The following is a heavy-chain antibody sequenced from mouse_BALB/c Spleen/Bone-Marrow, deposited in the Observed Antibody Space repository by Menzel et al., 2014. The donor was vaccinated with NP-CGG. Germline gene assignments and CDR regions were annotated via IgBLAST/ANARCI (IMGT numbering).Heavy chain of an antibody. CDR3: ARDINYDSYYWYFDV. Sequence: EVKLVESGGGLVQPGGSLRLSCATSGFTFTDYYMSWVRQPPGQALKWLGFIRNKAKGYTTEYSASVKGRFTISRDNSLSTVYLQMNTLRAEDSATYYCARDINYDSYYWYFDVWGAGTTVTVSS. J-gene: IGHJ1*01. D-gene: IGHD2-12*01. CDR1: GFTFTDYY. CDR2: IRNKAKGYTT. V-gene: IGHV7-3*02.